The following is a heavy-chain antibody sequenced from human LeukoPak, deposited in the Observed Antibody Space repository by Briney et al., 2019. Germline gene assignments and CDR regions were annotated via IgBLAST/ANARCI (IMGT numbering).Heavy chain of an antibody. CDR1: GFTFSSYS. D-gene: IGHD3-10*01. CDR2: ISSSSSYI. CDR3: ARDLFPGDRHGSPIDY. J-gene: IGHJ4*02. Sequence: GGSLRLSCAAYGFTFSSYSMNWVRQAPGKGLEWVSSISSSSSYIYYADSVKGRFTISRDNAKNSLYLQMNSLRAEDTAVYYCARDLFPGDRHGSPIDYWGQGTLVTVSS. V-gene: IGHV3-21*01.